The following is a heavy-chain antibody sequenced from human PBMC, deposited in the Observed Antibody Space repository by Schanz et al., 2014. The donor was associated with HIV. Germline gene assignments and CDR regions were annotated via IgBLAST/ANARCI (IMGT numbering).Heavy chain of an antibody. D-gene: IGHD3-3*01. J-gene: IGHJ6*02. CDR1: GFTFGTYA. CDR3: ARVKFGVLNYFYGLDV. Sequence: VHLVESGGGVVLPGKSLRLACAASGFTFGTYAMHWVRQAPGKGLEWVANIKKDGSDKYYVGSVKGRFTISRDNAKNSLHLQMTGLRAEDTAIYYCARVKFGVLNYFYGLDVWGQGTTVTVSS. CDR2: IKKDGSDK. V-gene: IGHV3-7*01.